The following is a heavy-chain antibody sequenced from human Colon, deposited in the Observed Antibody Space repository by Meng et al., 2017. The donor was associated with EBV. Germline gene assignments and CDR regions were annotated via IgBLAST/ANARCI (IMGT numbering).Heavy chain of an antibody. Sequence: LQASGPGRGKPSEPLSLTCIFSGDSVSDTNHFWGWVRQAPGKGLEWVGSINSNWNTYSNPSLTSRVTMSLDTSKNQFSLKLSSVTAADTAVYYCVRVRGDFDYWGQGTLVTVSS. J-gene: IGHJ4*02. CDR1: GDSVSDTNHF. D-gene: IGHD3-16*01. V-gene: IGHV4-39*07. CDR2: INSNWNT. CDR3: VRVRGDFDY.